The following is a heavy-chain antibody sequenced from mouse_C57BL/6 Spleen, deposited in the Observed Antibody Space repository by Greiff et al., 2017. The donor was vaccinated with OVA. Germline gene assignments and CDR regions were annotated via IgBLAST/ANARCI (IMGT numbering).Heavy chain of an antibody. Sequence: QVQLQQSGPELVKPGASVKISCKASGYAFSSSWMNWVKQRPGKGLEWIGRIYPGDGDTNYNGKFKGKATLTADKSSSTAYMQLSSLTSEDSAVYFCARWGRTWTGGMDDWGQGTSVTVSS. CDR2: IYPGDGDT. CDR1: GYAFSSSW. J-gene: IGHJ4*01. V-gene: IGHV1-82*01. CDR3: ARWGRTWTGGMDD.